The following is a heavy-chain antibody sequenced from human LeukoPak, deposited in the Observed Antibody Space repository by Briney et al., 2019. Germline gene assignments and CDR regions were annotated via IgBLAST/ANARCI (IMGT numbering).Heavy chain of an antibody. J-gene: IGHJ4*02. Sequence: TGGSLRLSCAASGFTFSSYAMHWVRQAPGKGLEWVAVISYDGSNKYYADSVKGRFTISRDNSKNTLYLQMNSLRAEDMAVYYCARGLGRYYFDYWGQGTLVTVSS. V-gene: IGHV3-30*01. D-gene: IGHD1-26*01. CDR3: ARGLGRYYFDY. CDR2: ISYDGSNK. CDR1: GFTFSSYA.